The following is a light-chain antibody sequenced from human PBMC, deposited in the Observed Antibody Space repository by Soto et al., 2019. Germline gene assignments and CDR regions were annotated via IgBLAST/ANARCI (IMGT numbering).Light chain of an antibody. CDR2: DAS. J-gene: IGKJ2*01. Sequence: EIVLKQSPATLSLSPGERATLSCRASQSVSSYLAWYQQKPGQAPRLLIYDASNRATGIPARFSGSGSGIDFTLTISSLEPEDFSVYYCQQRSNWPYTFGQGTKLEIK. V-gene: IGKV3-11*01. CDR1: QSVSSY. CDR3: QQRSNWPYT.